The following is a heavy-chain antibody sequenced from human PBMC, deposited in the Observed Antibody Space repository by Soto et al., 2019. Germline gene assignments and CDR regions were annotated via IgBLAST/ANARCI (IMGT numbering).Heavy chain of an antibody. J-gene: IGHJ4*02. CDR1: GFTFTTSA. D-gene: IGHD3-22*01. Sequence: QVHLVQSGPEVKKPGTSVRVSCKASGFTFTTSAVQWVRQARGQRLEWIGWILVGSGNTNYAQNFQERVTVTWDMSTTTAYMDLSSLRSEDTAVYYCAAVPFYYDSSVYYFDYWGQGTLVTVSS. V-gene: IGHV1-58*01. CDR3: AAVPFYYDSSVYYFDY. CDR2: ILVGSGNT.